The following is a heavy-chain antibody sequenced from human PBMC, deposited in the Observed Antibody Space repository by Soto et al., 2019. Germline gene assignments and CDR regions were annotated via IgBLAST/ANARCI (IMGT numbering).Heavy chain of an antibody. CDR1: GFSITRYW. CDR3: GTGVLAGD. Sequence: EVQLVQSGGGLVQPGGSLRLSCAASGFSITRYWMHWVRQAPGKGLEWVSRINSDGGSRGYADSVKGRFTISRDNRRNTLYLQMKSLRVEDTAVYYCGTGVLAGDWGLGTLVTVSS. J-gene: IGHJ4*02. V-gene: IGHV3-74*01. D-gene: IGHD3-3*01. CDR2: INSDGGSR.